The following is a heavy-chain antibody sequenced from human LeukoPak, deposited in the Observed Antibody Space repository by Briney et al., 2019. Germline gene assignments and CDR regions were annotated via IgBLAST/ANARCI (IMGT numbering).Heavy chain of an antibody. J-gene: IGHJ4*02. CDR2: VSYDGSNK. CDR1: GFTFSSYA. D-gene: IGHD2-2*01. CDR3: AREKDIVVVPAAYDFWSGSGLNFDY. V-gene: IGHV3-30-3*01. Sequence: GGSLRLSCAASGFTFSSYAMHWVRQAPGKGLEWVAVVSYDGSNKYYADSVKGRFTISRDNSKNTLYLQMNSLRAEDTAVYYCAREKDIVVVPAAYDFWSGSGLNFDYWGQGTLVTVSS.